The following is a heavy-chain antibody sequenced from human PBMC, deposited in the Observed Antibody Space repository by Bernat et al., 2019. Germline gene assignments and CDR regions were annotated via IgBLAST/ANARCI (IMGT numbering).Heavy chain of an antibody. CDR2: ISYDGSNK. CDR1: GFTFSSYG. Sequence: QVQLVESGGGVVQPGRSLRLSCAASGFTFSSYGMHWVRQAPGKGLEWVAVISYDGSNKYYADSVKGRFTISRDNSKNTLYLQMNSLRAEDTAVYYCAKSRSPTKYSLTNNWGQGTPVTVSS. J-gene: IGHJ4*02. CDR3: AKSRSPTKYSLTNN. D-gene: IGHD4/OR15-4a*01. V-gene: IGHV3-30*18.